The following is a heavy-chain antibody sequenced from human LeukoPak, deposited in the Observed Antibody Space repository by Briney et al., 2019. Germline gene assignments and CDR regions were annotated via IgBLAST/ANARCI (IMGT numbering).Heavy chain of an antibody. CDR1: GFTFSSYW. CDR3: AREDLAYCGGDCYPYFDY. Sequence: SGGSLRLSCAASGFTFSSYWMHWVRQAPGKGLEWVAVIWYDGSNKYYADSVKGRFTISRDNSKNTLYLQMNSLRAEDTAVYYCAREDLAYCGGDCYPYFDYWGQGTLVTVSS. D-gene: IGHD2-21*02. CDR2: IWYDGSNK. J-gene: IGHJ4*02. V-gene: IGHV3-33*08.